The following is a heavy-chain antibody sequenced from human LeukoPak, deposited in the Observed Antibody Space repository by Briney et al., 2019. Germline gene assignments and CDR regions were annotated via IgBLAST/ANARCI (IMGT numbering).Heavy chain of an antibody. D-gene: IGHD1-26*01. CDR2: ISPYTTKT. CDR1: GYTFISYG. J-gene: IGHJ6*03. V-gene: IGHV1-18*01. Sequence: ASVKVSCKASGYTFISYGITWVRQAPGQGLEWMGWISPYTTKTNYAQSLQGRVTMTADTSTSTAYMELRSLRSDDTAVYYCAREGGVGPTAPPDYYSYQMDVWGKGTTVTVSS. CDR3: AREGGVGPTAPPDYYSYQMDV.